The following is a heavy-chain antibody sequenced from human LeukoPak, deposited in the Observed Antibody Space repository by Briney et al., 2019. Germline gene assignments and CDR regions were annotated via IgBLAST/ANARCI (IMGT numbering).Heavy chain of an antibody. CDR3: ARGGECSGGSCYIPYYYYYYYYVDV. Sequence: ASVKVSCKASGYTFTSYDINWVRQATGQGLEWMGWMNPNSGNTGYAQKFQGRVTMTRNTSISTAYMELSSLRSEDTAVYYCARGGECSGGSCYIPYYYYYYYYVDVWGKGTTVTVSS. V-gene: IGHV1-8*01. D-gene: IGHD2-15*01. CDR1: GYTFTSYD. J-gene: IGHJ6*03. CDR2: MNPNSGNT.